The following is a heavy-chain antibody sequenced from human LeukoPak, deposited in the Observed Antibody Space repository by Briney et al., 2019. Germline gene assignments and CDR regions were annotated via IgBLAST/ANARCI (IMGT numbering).Heavy chain of an antibody. V-gene: IGHV3-74*01. CDR3: AKGGATVIDY. J-gene: IGHJ4*02. D-gene: IGHD4-17*01. CDR2: INSDGSST. Sequence: PGGSLRLFCAASGFTFSNYWMHWVRQAPGKGLVWVSRINSDGSSTTSADSVKGRFTISRDNAKNTLYPQMNSLRAEDTAVYYCAKGGATVIDYWGQGTLVTVSS. CDR1: GFTFSNYW.